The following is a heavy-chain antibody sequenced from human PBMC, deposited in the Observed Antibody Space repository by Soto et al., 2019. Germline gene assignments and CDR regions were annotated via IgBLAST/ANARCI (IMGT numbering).Heavy chain of an antibody. Sequence: SGPTLVNPTQTLPLTCTFSGFSLSTSGVGVGWIRQPPGKALEWLALIYWDDDKRYSPSLKSRLTITKDTSKNQVVLTMTNMDPVDTATYFCAHRRYEHYDFWSGYYTVSYFDYECQGTLLTASS. D-gene: IGHD3-3*01. CDR3: AHRRYEHYDFWSGYYTVSYFDY. V-gene: IGHV2-5*02. CDR1: GFSLSTSGVG. J-gene: IGHJ4*01. CDR2: IYWDDDK.